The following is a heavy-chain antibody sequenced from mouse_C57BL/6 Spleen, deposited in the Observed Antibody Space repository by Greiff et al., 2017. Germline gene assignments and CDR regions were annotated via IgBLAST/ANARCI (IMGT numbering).Heavy chain of an antibody. CDR2: INPSTGGT. D-gene: IGHD2-1*01. CDR3: ARSGGKDY. Sequence: VQLKESGPELVKPGASVKISCKASGYSFTGYYMNWVKQSPEKSLEWIGEINPSTGGTTYNQKFKAKATLTVDKSSSTAYMQLKSLTSEDSAVYYCARSGGKDYWGQGTTLTVSS. V-gene: IGHV1-42*01. J-gene: IGHJ2*01. CDR1: GYSFTGYY.